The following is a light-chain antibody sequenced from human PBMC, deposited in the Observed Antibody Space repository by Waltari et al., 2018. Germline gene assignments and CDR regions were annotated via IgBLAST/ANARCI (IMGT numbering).Light chain of an antibody. V-gene: IGKV1-33*01. Sequence: IQLTQCPSSLCASVGDRVTITRRSSQDITNYLNWYQQTPGKAPKLLIHDASKLESGVPSRFSGSQSGTYFTLTITSLQPEDIATYYCQRYDNLPMFAFGPGTKVDIK. CDR1: QDITNY. CDR3: QRYDNLPMFA. J-gene: IGKJ3*01. CDR2: DAS.